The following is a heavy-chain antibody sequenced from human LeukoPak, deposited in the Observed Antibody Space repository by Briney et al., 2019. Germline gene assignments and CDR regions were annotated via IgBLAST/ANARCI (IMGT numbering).Heavy chain of an antibody. J-gene: IGHJ4*02. Sequence: SEALSLTCTVSGGSISSGGYYWSWIRQPPGKGLEWIGYIYHSGSTYYNPSLKSRVTISVDRSKNQFSLKLSSVTAADTAVYYCAREGDGYNLYYFDYWGQGTLVTVSS. CDR3: AREGDGYNLYYFDY. CDR1: GGSISSGGYY. V-gene: IGHV4-30-2*01. D-gene: IGHD5-24*01. CDR2: IYHSGST.